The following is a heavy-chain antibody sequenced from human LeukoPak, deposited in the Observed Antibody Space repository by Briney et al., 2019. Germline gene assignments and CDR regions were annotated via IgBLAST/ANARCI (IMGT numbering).Heavy chain of an antibody. CDR2: IKQDGSEK. D-gene: IGHD6-19*01. CDR1: GFTFSSYW. V-gene: IGHV3-7*01. CDR3: ARDYVQSSGWYYLFDY. J-gene: IGHJ4*02. Sequence: GGSLRLSCAASGFTFSSYWMSWVRQAPGKGLGWVANIKQDGSEKYYVDSVKGRFTISRDNAKNSLYLQMNSLRAEDTAVYYCARDYVQSSGWYYLFDYWGQGTLVTVSS.